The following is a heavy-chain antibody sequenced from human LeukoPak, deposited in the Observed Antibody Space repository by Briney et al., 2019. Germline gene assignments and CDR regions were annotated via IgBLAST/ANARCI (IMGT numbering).Heavy chain of an antibody. CDR1: GFTVSNNH. Sequence: PGWSLRLSCVASGFTVSNNHMTWVRQAPGKGLEWVSVIYIDGTTYYADPVEGRFTISRDNFKNTLSLQMNSLRAEDTAVYYCARGHSGYDPWGQGTLVTVSS. V-gene: IGHV3-66*01. J-gene: IGHJ5*02. CDR3: ARGHSGYDP. CDR2: IYIDGTT. D-gene: IGHD5-12*01.